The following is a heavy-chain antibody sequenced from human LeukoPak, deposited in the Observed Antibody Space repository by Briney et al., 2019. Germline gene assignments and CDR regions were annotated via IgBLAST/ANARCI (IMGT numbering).Heavy chain of an antibody. D-gene: IGHD5-18*01. CDR1: GFTFSSYW. V-gene: IGHV3-7*04. CDR3: AGGYSYGYDAFDI. CDR2: IKQDGSEK. J-gene: IGHJ3*02. Sequence: GGSLRLSCAASGFTFSSYWMSWVRQAPGKGLEWVANIKQDGSEKYYVDSVKGRFTISRDNAKNSLYPQMNSLRAEDTAVYYCAGGYSYGYDAFDIWGQGTMVTVSS.